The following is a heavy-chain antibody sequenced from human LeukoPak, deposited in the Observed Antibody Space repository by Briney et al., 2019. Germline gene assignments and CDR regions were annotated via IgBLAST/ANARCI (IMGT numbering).Heavy chain of an antibody. J-gene: IGHJ4*02. V-gene: IGHV3-7*03. CDR2: IKQDGSEK. CDR3: AKVRSYDSSDYYFDY. D-gene: IGHD3-22*01. Sequence: GGSLRLSCAASGFTFSSYWMSWVRQAPGKGLEWVANIKQDGSEKYYVDPVKGRFTISRDNSKNTLYLQMNSLRAEDTAVYYCAKVRSYDSSDYYFDYWGQGTLVTVSS. CDR1: GFTFSSYW.